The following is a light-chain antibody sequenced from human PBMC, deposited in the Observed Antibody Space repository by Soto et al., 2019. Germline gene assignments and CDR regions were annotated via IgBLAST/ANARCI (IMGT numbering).Light chain of an antibody. CDR3: QQFASYPLT. Sequence: EMVLTQSPXTXXXXPXXXATLSFXASQSINNYLAWYQQKPGQAPRLLIYDASNRATGIPARFSGGGSGTDFTLTISRLEPEDFAVYYCQQFASYPLTFGPGTKVDIK. CDR1: QSINNY. V-gene: IGKV3-11*01. CDR2: DAS. J-gene: IGKJ3*01.